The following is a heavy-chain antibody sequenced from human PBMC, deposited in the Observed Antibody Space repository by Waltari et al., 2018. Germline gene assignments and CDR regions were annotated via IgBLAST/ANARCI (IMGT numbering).Heavy chain of an antibody. CDR3: ARGQPPLWLRLDN. CDR2: IRSSGDSI. Sequence: VQLVESGGGLVRPGGSLRLSCAASGLTLGSYDMNWARQAPGKGLEWISYIRSSGDSIYYADSVKGRFTISRDNADNSLFLQMNSLRAEDTAVYYCARGQPPLWLRLDNWGQGTLVTVSS. CDR1: GLTLGSYD. V-gene: IGHV3-48*03. D-gene: IGHD5-12*01. J-gene: IGHJ4*02.